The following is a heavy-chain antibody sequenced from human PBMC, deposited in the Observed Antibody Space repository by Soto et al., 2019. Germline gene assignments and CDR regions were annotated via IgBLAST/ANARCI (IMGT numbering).Heavy chain of an antibody. CDR2: IYWSGDE. Sequence: QGTLKESGPPLVKPTQTLTLTCSFSGFSLSTSGVGVGWIRQSPGKAPEWLALIYWSGDEHYRPSLKSRLSIIKDTSKNHVVLIMSDMDPVDTATYYCARGLATLPVFAFDIWGQWTMVTVSS. V-gene: IGHV2-5*01. CDR1: GFSLSTSGVG. CDR3: ARGLATLPVFAFDI. D-gene: IGHD6-6*01. J-gene: IGHJ3*02.